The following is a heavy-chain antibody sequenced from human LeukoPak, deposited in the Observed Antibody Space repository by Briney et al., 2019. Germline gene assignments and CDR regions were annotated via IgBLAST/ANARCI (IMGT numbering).Heavy chain of an antibody. CDR3: ARDNRSTGPVDY. CDR1: GLTFSNSA. CDR2: IVVGSGDT. D-gene: IGHD4-17*01. J-gene: IGHJ4*02. Sequence: RASVKVSCKASGLTFSNSAIHGVRQARGQRLEWIGWIVVGSGDTEYAQKFQGRVSITRDMSTSTAHMELSSLISEDTAVYYCARDNRSTGPVDYWGQGTLVTVSS. V-gene: IGHV1-58*02.